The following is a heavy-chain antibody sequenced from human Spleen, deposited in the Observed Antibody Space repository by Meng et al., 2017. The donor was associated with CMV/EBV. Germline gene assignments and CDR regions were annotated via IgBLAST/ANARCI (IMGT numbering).Heavy chain of an antibody. CDR3: ARGGPGEYYSGMDV. Sequence: ASVKVSCKASGYTFTNYGISWVRQAPGQGPEWMGWISAYNGNTKSEQKLQGRVTMTTDTSTSTAYMELRSLRSDDTAVYYCARGGPGEYYSGMDVWGQGTTVTVSS. D-gene: IGHD3-16*01. V-gene: IGHV1-18*01. CDR2: ISAYNGNT. J-gene: IGHJ6*02. CDR1: GYTFTNYG.